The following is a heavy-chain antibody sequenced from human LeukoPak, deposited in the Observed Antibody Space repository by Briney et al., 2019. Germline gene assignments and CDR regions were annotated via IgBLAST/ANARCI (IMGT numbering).Heavy chain of an antibody. D-gene: IGHD3-22*01. Sequence: GESLKISCKGSGYSFTSYWIAWVRQVPGKGLEWMWIMYPGDSQTRYSPSFQGQVTISADKSISTAYLQWSRLEATDTAMYYCARRRYYYDSSGYHFDYWGQGTLVTVSS. J-gene: IGHJ4*02. CDR1: GYSFTSYW. V-gene: IGHV5-51*01. CDR2: MYPGDSQT. CDR3: ARRRYYYDSSGYHFDY.